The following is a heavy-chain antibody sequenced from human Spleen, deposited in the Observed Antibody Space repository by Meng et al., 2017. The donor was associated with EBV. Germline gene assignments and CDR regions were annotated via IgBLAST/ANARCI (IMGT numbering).Heavy chain of an antibody. Sequence: QVQLQESGPGLVKPPGXLSLTCGXSGGSISGTNWWTWVRQPPGKGLEWIGEISTSGSTSYNPSLKSRTTISLDKSKNQFSLKLTSVTAADTAAYYCTTRLYFDDSYGSLWDNWDQGTLVTVAS. V-gene: IGHV4-4*03. CDR3: TTRLYFDDSYGSLWDN. CDR2: ISTSGST. CDR1: GGSISGTNW. D-gene: IGHD3-22*01. J-gene: IGHJ4*02.